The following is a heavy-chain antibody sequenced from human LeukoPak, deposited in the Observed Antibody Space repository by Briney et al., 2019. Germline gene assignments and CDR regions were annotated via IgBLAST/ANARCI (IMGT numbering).Heavy chain of an antibody. V-gene: IGHV3-11*01. CDR2: ITSSGGNT. J-gene: IGHJ4*02. CDR1: GFTFSDYS. D-gene: IGHD3-22*01. CDR3: ARAKFCQISGYQN. Sequence: GGSLRLSCAASGFTFSDYSMSWIRQAPGKGLEWVSDITSSGGNTYYADSVKGRFTISRDNSKNSLYLQMNSLRAEDTAVYYGARAKFCQISGYQNWGPGDLGTVSS.